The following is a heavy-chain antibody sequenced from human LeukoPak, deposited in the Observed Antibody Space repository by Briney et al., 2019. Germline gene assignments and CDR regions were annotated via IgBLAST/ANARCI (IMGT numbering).Heavy chain of an antibody. CDR2: YDRGGRT. V-gene: IGHV4-39*01. CDR1: GGSISTDNYY. CDR3: ASSPWASSIGAVDY. D-gene: IGHD6-13*01. J-gene: IGHJ4*02. Sequence: SETLSLTCTVSGGSISTDNYYWGWIRQPPGKGLEWIGSYDRGGRTYYSPSLKSRVSISVDTSRDQFSLNLRSVTAADTAVYYCASSPWASSIGAVDYWGQGTLVTVSS.